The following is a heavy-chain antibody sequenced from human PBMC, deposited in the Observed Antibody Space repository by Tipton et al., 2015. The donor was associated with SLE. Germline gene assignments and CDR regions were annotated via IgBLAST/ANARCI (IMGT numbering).Heavy chain of an antibody. CDR3: ARAQEDIVVVPAATAPFFDY. J-gene: IGHJ4*02. CDR2: INPNSGGT. CDR1: GYTFTGYY. Sequence: QVQLVQSGAEVKKPGASVKVSCKASGYTFTGYYMHWVRQAPGQGLEWMGWINPNSGGTNYAQKFQGRVTMTRDTSISTAYMELSRLRSDDTAVYYCARAQEDIVVVPAATAPFFDYWGQGTLVTVSS. V-gene: IGHV1-2*02. D-gene: IGHD2-2*01.